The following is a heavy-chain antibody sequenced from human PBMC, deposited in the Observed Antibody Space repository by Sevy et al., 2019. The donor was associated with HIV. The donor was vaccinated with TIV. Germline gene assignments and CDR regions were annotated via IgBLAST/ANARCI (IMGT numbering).Heavy chain of an antibody. CDR2: IYYSGST. CDR3: ARVRGGYSGFGGFDY. D-gene: IGHD5-12*01. CDR1: GGSVSSGSYY. J-gene: IGHJ4*02. V-gene: IGHV4-61*01. Sequence: SETLSLTCTVSGGSVSSGSYYWSWIRQPPGKGLEWIGYIYYSGSTNHNPSLKRRVTISVDTSKNQFSLKQNSVTAADTAVYYCARVRGGYSGFGGFDYWGQGTLVTVSS.